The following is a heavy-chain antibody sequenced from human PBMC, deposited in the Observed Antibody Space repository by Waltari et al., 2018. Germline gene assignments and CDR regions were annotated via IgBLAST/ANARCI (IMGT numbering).Heavy chain of an antibody. CDR1: GGSISSYY. V-gene: IGHV4-59*01. Sequence: QVQLQESGPGLVKPSETLSLTCTVSGGSISSYYWSWIRQPPGKGLEWIGYIYYSGSTNYNPSLKSRVTISVDTSKNQFSLKLSSVTAADTAVYYCARATVVTRGYYYYGMDVWGQGTTVTVSS. D-gene: IGHD2-21*02. CDR3: ARATVVTRGYYYYGMDV. J-gene: IGHJ6*02. CDR2: IYYSGST.